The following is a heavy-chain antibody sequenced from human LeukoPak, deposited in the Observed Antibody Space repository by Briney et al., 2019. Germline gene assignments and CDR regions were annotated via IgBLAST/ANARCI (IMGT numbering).Heavy chain of an antibody. J-gene: IGHJ6*02. CDR2: ISAYNGNT. CDR3: ARGRIVGATPSYYYGMDV. V-gene: IGHV1-18*01. D-gene: IGHD1-26*01. Sequence: ASVKVSCKASGYTFTSYGISWVRQAPGQGLEWMGWISAYNGNTNYAQKLQGRVTMTTDTSTSTAYMELRSLRSDDAAGYYCARGRIVGATPSYYYGMDVWGQGTTVTVSS. CDR1: GYTFTSYG.